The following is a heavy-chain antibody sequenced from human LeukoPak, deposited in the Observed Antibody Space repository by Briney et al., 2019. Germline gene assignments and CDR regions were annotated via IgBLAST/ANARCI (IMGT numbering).Heavy chain of an antibody. CDR1: GGSFSGYY. CDR3: ARGENDYGDY. CDR2: INHSGST. V-gene: IGHV4-34*01. J-gene: IGHJ4*02. Sequence: SETLSLTCAVYGGSFSGYYWSWIRQPPGKGLEWIGEINHSGSTNYNPSLKSRVTISVDTSKNQFSLKLSSVTAADAAVYYCARGENDYGDYFGQGTLVTVPS.